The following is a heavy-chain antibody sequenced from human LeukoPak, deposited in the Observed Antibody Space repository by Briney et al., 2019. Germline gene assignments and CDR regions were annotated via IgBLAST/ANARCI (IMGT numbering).Heavy chain of an antibody. CDR3: ARDHSWSQWVDY. V-gene: IGHV3-21*01. CDR2: ISSSSSYI. J-gene: IGHJ4*02. CDR1: GLTFSSYS. Sequence: PGGSLRLSCAASGLTFSSYSMNWVRQAPGKGLEWVSSISSSSSYIYYADSVKGRFTISRDNAKNSLYLQMNSLRAEDTAVYYCARDHSWSQWVDYWGQGTLVTVSS. D-gene: IGHD1-1*01.